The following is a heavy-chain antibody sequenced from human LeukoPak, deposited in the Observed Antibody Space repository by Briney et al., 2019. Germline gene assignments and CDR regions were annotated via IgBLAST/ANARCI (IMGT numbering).Heavy chain of an antibody. CDR1: GFTFSFYA. J-gene: IGHJ4*02. CDR2: ISGSSGT. D-gene: IGHD1-1*01. Sequence: GGSLRLSCAASGFTFSFYAVSWVRQAPGKGLEWVSSISGSSGTYYADSVKGRFTISRDNSKDTLSLQMNSLRAEDTATYYCAKEHAGTGPYYFDQWGQGTLVTVSS. V-gene: IGHV3-23*01. CDR3: AKEHAGTGPYYFDQ.